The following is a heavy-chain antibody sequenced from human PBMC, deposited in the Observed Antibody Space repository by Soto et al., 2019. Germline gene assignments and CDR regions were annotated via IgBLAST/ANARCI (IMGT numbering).Heavy chain of an antibody. V-gene: IGHV1-69*12. Sequence: QVQLVQSGAEVKKPGSSVKVSCKASGGTFSSYAISWVRQAPGQGLEWMGGIIPIFGTANYAQKFQGRVTITADESTSTAYMELSSLRSEDTAVYHCARVKHIVVVTAIYAFDIWGQGTMVTVSS. D-gene: IGHD2-21*02. J-gene: IGHJ3*02. CDR3: ARVKHIVVVTAIYAFDI. CDR2: IIPIFGTA. CDR1: GGTFSSYA.